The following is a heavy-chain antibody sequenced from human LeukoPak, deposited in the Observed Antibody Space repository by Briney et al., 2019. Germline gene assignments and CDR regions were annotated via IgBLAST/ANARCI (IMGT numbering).Heavy chain of an antibody. CDR2: INYSGNT. J-gene: IGHJ4*02. V-gene: IGHV4-59*12. Sequence: PGGTLRLTCTVPGCSFTTYYWSWIRQPPGKGLEWFGYINYSGNTNYNPCLKSRVTTSVETSKNQFSLKLSSGPSPGTAIYYCARDASRIQLLPLWGQGTLVTVSS. CDR3: ARDASRIQLLPL. D-gene: IGHD5-18*01. CDR1: GCSFTTYY.